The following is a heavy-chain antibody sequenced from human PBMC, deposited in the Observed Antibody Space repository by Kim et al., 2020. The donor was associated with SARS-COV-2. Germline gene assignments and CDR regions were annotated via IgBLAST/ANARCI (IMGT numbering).Heavy chain of an antibody. CDR1: GFTVSSNY. D-gene: IGHD1-26*01. V-gene: IGHV3-66*01. CDR2: IYSGGST. Sequence: GGSLRLSCAASGFTVSSNYMSWVRQAPGKGLEWVSVIYSGGSTYYADSVKGRFTISRDNSKNTLYLQMNSLRAEDTAVYYCAREGAMRARYYYYYMDVWGKGTTVTVSS. J-gene: IGHJ6*03. CDR3: AREGAMRARYYYYYMDV.